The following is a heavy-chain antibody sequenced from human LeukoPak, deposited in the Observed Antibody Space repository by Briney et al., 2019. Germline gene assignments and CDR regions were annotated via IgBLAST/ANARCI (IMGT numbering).Heavy chain of an antibody. CDR1: GYTFTSYG. CDR2: ISAYNGNT. CDR3: ARDQVIVGATPTFDY. V-gene: IGHV1-18*01. J-gene: IGHJ4*02. Sequence: GAPVKVSCKASGYTFTSYGISWVRQAPGQGLEWMGWISAYNGNTNYAQKLQGRVTMTTDTSTSTAYMELRSLRSDDTAVYYCARDQVIVGATPTFDYWGQGTLVTVSS. D-gene: IGHD1-26*01.